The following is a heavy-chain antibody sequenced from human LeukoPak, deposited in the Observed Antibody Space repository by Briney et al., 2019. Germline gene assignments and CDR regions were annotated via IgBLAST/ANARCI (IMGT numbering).Heavy chain of an antibody. Sequence: GGSLRLSCAGSGFTFSDFWMTWVRQTPGKGLEWVANIKEDGTEKNLVDSVKGRFTISRDNTKNLLFLEMNNLRAEDTAVYYCAKDRAAARPTNWFDPWGQGTLVTVSS. CDR1: GFTFSDFW. D-gene: IGHD6-6*01. V-gene: IGHV3-7*03. J-gene: IGHJ5*02. CDR3: AKDRAAARPTNWFDP. CDR2: IKEDGTEK.